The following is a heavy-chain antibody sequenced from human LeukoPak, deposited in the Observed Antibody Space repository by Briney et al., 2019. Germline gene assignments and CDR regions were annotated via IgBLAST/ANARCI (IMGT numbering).Heavy chain of an antibody. CDR1: GGSISSGGYY. J-gene: IGHJ4*02. Sequence: PSETLSLTCTVSGGSISSGGYYWSWIRQHPGKGLEWIGYIYYSGSTYYNPSLKSRVTMSVDTSKNQFSLKLSSVTAADTAVYYCASVVTGGEDYWGQGTLVTVSS. D-gene: IGHD3-22*01. CDR3: ASVVTGGEDY. V-gene: IGHV4-31*03. CDR2: IYYSGST.